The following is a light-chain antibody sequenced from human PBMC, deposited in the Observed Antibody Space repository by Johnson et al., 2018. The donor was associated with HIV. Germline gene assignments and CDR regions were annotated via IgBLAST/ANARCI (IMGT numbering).Light chain of an antibody. V-gene: IGLV1-51*02. CDR3: GTWDSSLSAYV. CDR2: ENN. Sequence: QSVLTQPPSVSAAPGQKVTISCSGSSSNIGRIYVSWYQQLPGTAPKVLIYENNKRPSRIPARFSGSKSGTSATLGITGLQTGDEADYYCGTWDSSLSAYVFGTGTKVTVL. CDR1: SSNIGRIY. J-gene: IGLJ1*01.